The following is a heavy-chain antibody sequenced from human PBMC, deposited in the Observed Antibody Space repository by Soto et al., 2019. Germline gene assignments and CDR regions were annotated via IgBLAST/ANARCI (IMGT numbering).Heavy chain of an antibody. D-gene: IGHD3-3*01. CDR1: GGSISSGTSY. J-gene: IGHJ4*02. V-gene: IGHV4-31*03. CDR2: IFYSGSF. CDR3: ALALDTPSSFGVFRVYIFDY. Sequence: SETLSLTCTVSGGSISSGTSYWSWIRQRPGKGLEWIGYIFYSGSFYYTPSLRGRVMILADTSKNQFTLRLSSVTAADTAVYYCALALDTPSSFGVFRVYIFDYCGQGTLVAVCS.